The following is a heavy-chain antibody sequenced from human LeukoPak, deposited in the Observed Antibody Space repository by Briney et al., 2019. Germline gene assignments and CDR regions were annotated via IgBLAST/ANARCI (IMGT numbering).Heavy chain of an antibody. J-gene: IGHJ4*02. CDR1: GFTFGDYA. Sequence: GGSLRLTCTASGFTFGDYAMSWFRQAPGKGLEWGGFIRSKAYGGTTEYAASVKGRFTISRDDSKSIAYLQMNSLKTEDTAVYYCTRAPNLLWFGELLPPDYWGQGTLVTVSS. CDR2: IRSKAYGGTT. V-gene: IGHV3-49*03. CDR3: TRAPNLLWFGELLPPDY. D-gene: IGHD3-10*01.